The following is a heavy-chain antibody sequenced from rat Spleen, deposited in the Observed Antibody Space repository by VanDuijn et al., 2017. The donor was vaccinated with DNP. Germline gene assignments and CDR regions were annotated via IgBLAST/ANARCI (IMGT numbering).Heavy chain of an antibody. CDR2: ISYDGSSA. CDR1: RFTFSDYN. J-gene: IGHJ2*01. V-gene: IGHV5-7*01. CDR3: ARPDS. Sequence: EVQLVESGGGLVQPGGSLQLSCAASRFTFSDYNMAWVRQAPKKGLEWVATISYDGSSADYRDSVKDRFTVSRDNAKSTLYLQMDSLRSEDTATYYCARPDSWGQGVMVTVSS.